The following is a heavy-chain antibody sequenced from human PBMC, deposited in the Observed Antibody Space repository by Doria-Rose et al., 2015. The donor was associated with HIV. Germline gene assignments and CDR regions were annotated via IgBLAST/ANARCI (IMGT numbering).Heavy chain of an antibody. Sequence: VQLVQSGGVLVQPGRSLRLSCAASGFTFDDYAMHWVRQAPGKGLEWVSGISWNSGIIGYADSVKGRLTISRDNAKNPLYLHLNRLRADDTAVYYCAKDSGSDQGRDGAFHIWGQGTRGTGSS. CDR1: GFTFDDYA. D-gene: IGHD5-12*01. CDR3: AKDSGSDQGRDGAFHI. CDR2: ISWNSGII. J-gene: IGHJ3*02. V-gene: IGHV3-9*01.